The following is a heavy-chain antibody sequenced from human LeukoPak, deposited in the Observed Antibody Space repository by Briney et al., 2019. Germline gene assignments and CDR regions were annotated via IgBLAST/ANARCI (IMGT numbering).Heavy chain of an antibody. Sequence: SVKVSCKASGSTFSSYAISWVRQAPGQGLEWMGRIIPIFGTANYAQKFQGRVTITTDESTSTAYMELSSLRSEDTAVYYCARDLYTAMVSWGAFDIWGQGTMVTVSS. D-gene: IGHD5-18*01. CDR2: IIPIFGTA. V-gene: IGHV1-69*05. CDR1: GSTFSSYA. CDR3: ARDLYTAMVSWGAFDI. J-gene: IGHJ3*02.